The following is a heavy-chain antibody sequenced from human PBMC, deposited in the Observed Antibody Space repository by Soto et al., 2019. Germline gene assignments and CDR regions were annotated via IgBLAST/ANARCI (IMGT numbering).Heavy chain of an antibody. D-gene: IGHD2-21*01. J-gene: IGHJ4*02. V-gene: IGHV4-39*01. CDR3: VRVVEGATRHTDVDS. CDR2: VYCSEGT. CDR1: VGSIDNSHYF. Sequence: RSRTGDVHVGSIDNSHYFWGWVRQHPGRGPGWLGSVYCSEGTYYNPFLNSRVTVYVDTSKNQVSLGVRSVTVAEKAMYCCVRVVEGATRHTDVDSWGQGIVVTVSS.